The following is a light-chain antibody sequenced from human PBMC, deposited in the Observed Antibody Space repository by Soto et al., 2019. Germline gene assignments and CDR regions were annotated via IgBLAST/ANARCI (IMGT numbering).Light chain of an antibody. CDR3: LQDYKYPYT. CDR2: AAY. V-gene: IGKV1-6*01. CDR1: QGIRND. J-gene: IGKJ2*01. Sequence: AIQMTQSPSSLSPSVGDRVTITCRASQGIRNDLGWYQQKPGKAPKLLIYAAYSLPSGVPSRFSGTGSCTDFTITISSLQPEDFATYYCLQDYKYPYTLGKGTKVDIK.